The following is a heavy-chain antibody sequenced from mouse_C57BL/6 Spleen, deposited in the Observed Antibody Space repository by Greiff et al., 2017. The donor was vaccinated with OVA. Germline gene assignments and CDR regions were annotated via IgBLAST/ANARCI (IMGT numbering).Heavy chain of an antibody. J-gene: IGHJ2*01. D-gene: IGHD2-5*01. CDR2: ISSGGSYT. CDR3: ARQDYSNYFDY. V-gene: IGHV5-6*01. CDR1: GFTFSSYG. Sequence: EVQGVESGGDLVKPGGSLKLSCAASGFTFSSYGMSWVRQTPDKRLEWVATISSGGSYTYYPDSVKGRFTISRDNAKNTLYLQMSSLESEDTAMYYCARQDYSNYFDYWGQGTTLTVSS.